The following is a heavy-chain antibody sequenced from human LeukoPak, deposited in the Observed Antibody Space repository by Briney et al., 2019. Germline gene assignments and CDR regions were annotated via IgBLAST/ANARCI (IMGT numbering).Heavy chain of an antibody. CDR1: GFTFSSCS. D-gene: IGHD1-7*01. J-gene: IGHJ4*02. V-gene: IGHV3-21*01. Sequence: GGSLRLSCAASGFTFSSCSMNWVRQAPGKGLEWVSSISSSSSYIYYADSVKGRFTISRDNAKNSLYLQMNSLRAEDTAVYYCAKVRVVFNWNYAYYFDSWGQGTLVTVSS. CDR3: AKVRVVFNWNYAYYFDS. CDR2: ISSSSSYI.